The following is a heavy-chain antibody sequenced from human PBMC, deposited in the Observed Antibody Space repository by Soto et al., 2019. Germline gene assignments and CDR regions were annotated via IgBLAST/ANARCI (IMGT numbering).Heavy chain of an antibody. Sequence: QVQLVQSGGEVKKPGASVKVSCKASGYTFSNFGLSWVRQAPGQGLEWMGWISPYNGNTNYAQKLQGRLTMTTDTSPSTAYMELRSLRSDDTAVYYCARDRLGVSVTGGGFDSWGQGTLVTVSS. CDR2: ISPYNGNT. CDR1: GYTFSNFG. V-gene: IGHV1-18*01. J-gene: IGHJ4*02. CDR3: ARDRLGVSVTGGGFDS. D-gene: IGHD2-8*01.